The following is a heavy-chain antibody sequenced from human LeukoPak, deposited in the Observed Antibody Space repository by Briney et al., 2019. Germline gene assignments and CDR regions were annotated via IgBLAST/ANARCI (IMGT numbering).Heavy chain of an antibody. Sequence: GGSLRLSCAASGFTFSSYGMHWVRQAPGKGLEGVAVIWYDGSNKYYADSVKGRFTISRDNSKNTLYLQMNSLRAEDTAVYYCARDQATRGPGYGMDVWGKGTTVTVSS. D-gene: IGHD3-10*01. CDR1: GFTFSSYG. CDR2: IWYDGSNK. J-gene: IGHJ6*04. V-gene: IGHV3-33*01. CDR3: ARDQATRGPGYGMDV.